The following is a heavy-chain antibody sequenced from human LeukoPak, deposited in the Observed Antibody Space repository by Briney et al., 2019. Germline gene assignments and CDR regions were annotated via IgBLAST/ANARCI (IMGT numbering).Heavy chain of an antibody. CDR2: IYTSGST. J-gene: IGHJ6*03. V-gene: IGHV4-61*02. Sequence: PSETLSLTCTVSGGSISSGSYYWSWIRQPAGKGLEWIGRIYTSGSTNYNPSLKSRVTISVDTSKNQFSLKLSSVTAADTAVYYCARYSSLVYYGSGSYSYYYYMDVWGKGTTVTISS. CDR3: ARYSSLVYYGSGSYSYYYYMDV. D-gene: IGHD3-10*01. CDR1: GGSISSGSYY.